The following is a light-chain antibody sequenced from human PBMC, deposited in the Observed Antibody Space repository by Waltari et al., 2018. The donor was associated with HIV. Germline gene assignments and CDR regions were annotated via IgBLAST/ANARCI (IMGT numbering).Light chain of an antibody. J-gene: IGLJ2*01. Sequence: QSALTQPASVSGSLGQSITISCTGTSSDIGSYNLVSWYQQYPGKAPKVIIYDVNKWPSGVSQRFSGFKAANTASLTISGLQAEDEADYYCYSYAGSPTFVIFGGGTKVTVL. CDR3: YSYAGSPTFVI. CDR1: SSDIGSYNL. V-gene: IGLV2-23*02. CDR2: DVN.